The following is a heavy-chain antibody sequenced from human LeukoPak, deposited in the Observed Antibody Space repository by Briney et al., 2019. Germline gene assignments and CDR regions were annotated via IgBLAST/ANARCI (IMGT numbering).Heavy chain of an antibody. V-gene: IGHV4-59*01. J-gene: IGHJ4*02. CDR3: AREGVSYYDRSGYHY. CDR1: GGSITSYY. D-gene: IGHD3-22*01. Sequence: PSETLSLTCTVSGGSITSYYWSWIRQPPGKGLEWIGYVYYSGSTNYNPSLNSRVTISADTSKNQFSMKLNSVTAADTAVYYCAREGVSYYDRSGYHYWGQGTLVTVSS. CDR2: VYYSGST.